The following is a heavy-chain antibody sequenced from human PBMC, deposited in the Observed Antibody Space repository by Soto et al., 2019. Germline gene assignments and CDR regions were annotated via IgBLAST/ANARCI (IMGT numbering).Heavy chain of an antibody. CDR2: IYHSGST. CDR1: GGSISSGGYS. V-gene: IGHV4-30-2*01. D-gene: IGHD6-13*01. J-gene: IGHJ4*02. Sequence: QLQLQESGSGLVKPSQTLSLTCAVSGGSISSGGYSWSWIRQPPGKGLEWIGYIYHSGSTYYNPSLKSRVTISVDRSKNQFSLKLSSVTAADKAVYYCASSHAGAHITAAVHWGQGNLVTVSS. CDR3: ASSHAGAHITAAVH.